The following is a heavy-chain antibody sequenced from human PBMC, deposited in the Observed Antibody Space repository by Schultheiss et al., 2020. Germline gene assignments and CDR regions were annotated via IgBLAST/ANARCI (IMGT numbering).Heavy chain of an antibody. CDR3: AKSASRDGYNTFDY. CDR2: ISSSSSYT. CDR1: GFTFNYYY. J-gene: IGHJ4*02. D-gene: IGHD5-24*01. V-gene: IGHV3-11*06. Sequence: WGSLRLSCAASGFTFNYYYMSWIRQAPGKGLEWVSYISSSSSYTNYADSVKGRFTISRDNAKNSLYLQMNSLRAEDTAVYYCAKSASRDGYNTFDYWGQGTLVTVSS.